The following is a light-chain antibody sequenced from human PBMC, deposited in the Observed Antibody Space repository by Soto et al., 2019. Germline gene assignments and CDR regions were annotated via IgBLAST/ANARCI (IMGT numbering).Light chain of an antibody. CDR1: SSDIGDYDY. J-gene: IGLJ1*01. CDR3: CSYVGSNTLYV. V-gene: IGLV2-11*01. Sequence: QSALTQPRSVSGSPGQSLTISCSGSSSDIGDYDYVSWYQQHPGKAPTLLIYDVTKRPSGVPHRFSGSKSGDTASLTISGLQAGDEGNYYCCSYVGSNTLYVFGTGTKLTVL. CDR2: DVT.